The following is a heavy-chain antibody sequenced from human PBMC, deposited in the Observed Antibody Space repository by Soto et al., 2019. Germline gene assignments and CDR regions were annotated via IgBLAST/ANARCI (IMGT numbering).Heavy chain of an antibody. D-gene: IGHD3-3*01. J-gene: IGHJ6*02. CDR3: ARDQGITIFGVVNYYGMDV. Sequence: SVKVSCKASGGTFSSYAISWVRQSPGQGLEWMGGIIPIFGTANYAQKFQGRVTITADESTSTAYMELSSLRSEDTAVYYCARDQGITIFGVVNYYGMDVWGQGTTVTVSS. V-gene: IGHV1-69*13. CDR1: GGTFSSYA. CDR2: IIPIFGTA.